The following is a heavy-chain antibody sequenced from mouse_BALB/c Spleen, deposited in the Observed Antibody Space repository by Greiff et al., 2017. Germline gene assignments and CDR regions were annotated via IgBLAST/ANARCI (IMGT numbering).Heavy chain of an antibody. CDR1: GFNIKDTY. V-gene: IGHV14-3*02. D-gene: IGHD2-3*01. Sequence: FQLPQSGAELVTPGPSVKLSCTASGFNIKDTYLHWVKQRPEQGLEWIGRIDPANGNTKYDPKFQGKATITADTSSNTAYLQLSSLTSEDTAVYYCARGVYDGYSAWFAEWGEGTLVTVS. J-gene: IGHJ3*01. CDR2: IDPANGNT. CDR3: ARGVYDGYSAWFAE.